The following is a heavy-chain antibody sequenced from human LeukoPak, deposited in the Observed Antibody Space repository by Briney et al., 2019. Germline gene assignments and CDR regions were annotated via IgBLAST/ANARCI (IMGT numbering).Heavy chain of an antibody. V-gene: IGHV4-59*12. CDR3: ARAGGLVTAIAR. Sequence: KTSETLSLTCTVSGGSISNYYWSWIRQPPGKGLEWIGYIYYSGSTNYNPSLKSRVTISVDTSKNQFSLKLSSVTAADTAVYYCARAGGLVTAIARWGQGTLVTVSS. CDR1: GGSISNYY. CDR2: IYYSGST. J-gene: IGHJ4*02. D-gene: IGHD2-21*02.